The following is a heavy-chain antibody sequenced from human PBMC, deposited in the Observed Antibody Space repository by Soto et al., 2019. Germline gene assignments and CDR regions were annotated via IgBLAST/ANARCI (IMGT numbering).Heavy chain of an antibody. J-gene: IGHJ4*02. CDR1: GGSISGYY. CDR2: VEYSGIT. CDR3: ARETNRYFDY. Sequence: SETLSLTCTVSGGSISGYYWSWIRQPPGKGLQLIGSVEYSGITYYNPSLNSRVTISVDMSKNQFSLKLSSVTAADTAVYYCARETNRYFDYWGQGTLVTVSS. V-gene: IGHV4-59*01.